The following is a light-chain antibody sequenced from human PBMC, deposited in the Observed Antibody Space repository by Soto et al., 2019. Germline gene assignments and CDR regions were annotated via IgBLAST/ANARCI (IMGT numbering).Light chain of an antibody. CDR1: SSNVGGYDY. Sequence: QSVLTQPASVSGSPGQSITISCTGTSSNVGGYDYVSWYQQHPGKAPKLMIYEVSDRPLGVSNRFSGSKSGSTASLTISGLQAEDEADYYCSSYTRSRTLVFGSGTKLTVL. J-gene: IGLJ1*01. CDR2: EVS. V-gene: IGLV2-14*01. CDR3: SSYTRSRTLV.